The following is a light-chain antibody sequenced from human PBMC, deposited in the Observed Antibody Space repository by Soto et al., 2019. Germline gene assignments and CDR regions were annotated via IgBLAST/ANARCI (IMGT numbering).Light chain of an antibody. V-gene: IGLV3-1*01. Sequence: SYELTQPPSVSVSPGQTASITCSGVKLGDKYACWYQQKPGQSPVLLIYQDSKRPSGIPDRFSGSNSGNTATLTISGTQAMDEADYYCQAWDTSTVVFGGGTQLTVL. CDR1: KLGDKY. CDR3: QAWDTSTVV. J-gene: IGLJ2*01. CDR2: QDS.